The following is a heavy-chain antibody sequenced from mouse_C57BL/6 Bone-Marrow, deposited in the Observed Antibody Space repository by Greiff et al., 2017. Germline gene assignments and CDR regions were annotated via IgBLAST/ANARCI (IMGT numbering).Heavy chain of an antibody. D-gene: IGHD1-1*01. Sequence: EVKVEESGGGLVKPGGSLKLSCAASGFTFSSYTMSWVRQTPEKRLEWVATISGGGGNTYYPDSVKGRFTISRDNAKNTLYLQMSSLRSEDTALYYCASPLTVVAKDYAMDYWGQGTSVTVSS. J-gene: IGHJ4*01. CDR2: ISGGGGNT. CDR1: GFTFSSYT. V-gene: IGHV5-9*01. CDR3: ASPLTVVAKDYAMDY.